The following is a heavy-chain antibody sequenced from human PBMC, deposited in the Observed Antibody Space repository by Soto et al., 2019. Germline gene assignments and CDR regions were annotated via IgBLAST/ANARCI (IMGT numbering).Heavy chain of an antibody. V-gene: IGHV4-34*01. Sequence: PSATQSLTWGCYGVSFGCYYLILLRQPPGKGLEWIGEINHSGSTNYNPSLKSRVTISVDTSKNQFSLKLSSVTAADTAVYYCARYPYVDIVDTMTTSFDYWGQETLVNVSA. CDR2: INHSGST. D-gene: IGHD5-12*01. CDR1: GVSFGCYY. CDR3: ARYPYVDIVDTMTTSFDY. J-gene: IGHJ4*02.